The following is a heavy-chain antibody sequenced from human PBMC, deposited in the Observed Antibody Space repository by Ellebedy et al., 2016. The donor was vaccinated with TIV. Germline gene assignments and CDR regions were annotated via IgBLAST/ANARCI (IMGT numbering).Heavy chain of an antibody. CDR3: AREASALHDAFDI. CDR1: GDSISSNTY. CDR2: IYYSGST. V-gene: IGHV4-39*07. J-gene: IGHJ3*02. Sequence: SETLSLXXTVSGDSISSNTYWAWIRQPPGKGLEWIATIYYSGSTYYNPSLKSRVTISGDTSKNQFSLKLSSVTAADTAVYYCAREASALHDAFDIWGQGTMVTVSS. D-gene: IGHD6-6*01.